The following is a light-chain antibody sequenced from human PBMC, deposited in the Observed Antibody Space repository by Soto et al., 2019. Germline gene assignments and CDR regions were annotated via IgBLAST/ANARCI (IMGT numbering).Light chain of an antibody. CDR3: QQYNTWPLS. V-gene: IGKV3-15*01. Sequence: EIVMTQSPATLSVSPGERATLSCRASQSVRSNLAWYQQKPGQAPRLLIYGASTRATGIPARFSGSGSGTEFTLTISGLQSEDFAVYYCQQYNTWPLSFGPGTKVYIK. J-gene: IGKJ3*01. CDR2: GAS. CDR1: QSVRSN.